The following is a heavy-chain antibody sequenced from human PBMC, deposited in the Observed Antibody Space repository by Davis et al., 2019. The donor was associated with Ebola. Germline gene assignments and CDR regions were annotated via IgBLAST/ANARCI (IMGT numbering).Heavy chain of an antibody. CDR2: INHSGST. CDR3: ARGPSLQLFDY. J-gene: IGHJ4*02. V-gene: IGHV4-34*01. CDR1: GGSFSGYY. D-gene: IGHD4-11*01. Sequence: SETLSLTCAVYGGSFSGYYWSWIRQPPGKGLEWIGEINHSGSTNYNPSLKSRVTISVDTSKNQFSLKLSSVTAADTAVYYCARGPSLQLFDYWGQGTLVTVSS.